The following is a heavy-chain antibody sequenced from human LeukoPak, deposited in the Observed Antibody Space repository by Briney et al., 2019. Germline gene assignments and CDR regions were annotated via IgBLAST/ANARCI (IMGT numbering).Heavy chain of an antibody. Sequence: GRSLRLSCAASGFTFDDYSMHWVRQAPGKGLEWVSGISWNSGSIGYADSVKGRFTISRDNAKNSLYLQMNSLRAEDTALYYCAKEDAGSGSYYKGGGSFDIWGQGTMVTVSS. CDR2: ISWNSGSI. J-gene: IGHJ3*02. CDR1: GFTFDDYS. D-gene: IGHD3-10*01. V-gene: IGHV3-9*01. CDR3: AKEDAGSGSYYKGGGSFDI.